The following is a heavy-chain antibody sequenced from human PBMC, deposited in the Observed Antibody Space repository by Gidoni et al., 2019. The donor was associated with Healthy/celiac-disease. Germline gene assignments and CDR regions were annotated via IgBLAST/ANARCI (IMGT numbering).Heavy chain of an antibody. D-gene: IGHD3-3*01. V-gene: IGHV3-9*01. CDR3: AKDTWTFGEMATLPDY. CDR1: AFTFDAYA. J-gene: IGHJ4*02. CDR2: ISWNSGSI. Sequence: EVQLVESGGGLVQPGRSLRLSCAASAFTFDAYAMHWVRQAPGKGLEWVSGISWNSGSIGYADSVKGRFTISRDNAKNSLYLQMNSLRAEDTALYYCAKDTWTFGEMATLPDYWGQGTLVTVSS.